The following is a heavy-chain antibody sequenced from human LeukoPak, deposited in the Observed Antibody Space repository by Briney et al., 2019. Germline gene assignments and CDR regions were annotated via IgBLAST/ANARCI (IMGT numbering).Heavy chain of an antibody. CDR3: ARGRAPGYARRAFDI. CDR1: GGSFSGYY. D-gene: IGHD2-8*01. V-gene: IGHV4-34*01. J-gene: IGHJ3*02. Sequence: PSETLSLTCAVYGGSFSGYYWSWIRQPPGKGLEWIGGINHSGSTNYNPSLKSRVTISVDTSKNQFSLKLSSVTAADTAVYYCARGRAPGYARRAFDIWGQGTMVTVSS. CDR2: INHSGST.